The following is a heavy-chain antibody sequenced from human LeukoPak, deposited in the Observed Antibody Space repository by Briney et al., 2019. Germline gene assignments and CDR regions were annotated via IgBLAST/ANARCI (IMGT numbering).Heavy chain of an antibody. CDR2: IYWLGTT. V-gene: IGHV3-20*04. D-gene: IGHD2-15*01. CDR3: ARGYWRLDP. J-gene: IGHJ5*02. Sequence: GGSLRLSCVVSGFTFADYGMSWVRQAPGKGLEWVAGIYWLGTTYADSVKGRFTISRDDAKNSLYLQMHSLRAEDTALYYCARGYWRLDPWGPGTLVTVSS. CDR1: GFTFADYG.